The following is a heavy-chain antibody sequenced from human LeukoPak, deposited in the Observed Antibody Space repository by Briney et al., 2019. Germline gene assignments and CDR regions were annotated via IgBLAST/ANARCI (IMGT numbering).Heavy chain of an antibody. V-gene: IGHV3-30*02. CDR2: IRYDGSNK. CDR1: GFTFSSYW. CDR3: AKARWIVVVTAIPHYYYYMDV. J-gene: IGHJ6*03. Sequence: PGGSLRLSCAASGFTFSSYWMSWVRQAPGKGLEWVAFIRYDGSNKYYADSVKGRFTISRDNSKNTLYLQMNSLRAEDTAVYYCAKARWIVVVTAIPHYYYYMDVWGKGTTVTISS. D-gene: IGHD2-21*02.